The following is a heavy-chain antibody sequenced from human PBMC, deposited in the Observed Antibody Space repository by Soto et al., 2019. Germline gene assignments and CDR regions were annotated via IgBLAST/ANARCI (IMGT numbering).Heavy chain of an antibody. D-gene: IGHD6-13*01. Sequence: PGESLKISCKGSGYSFTSYWIGWVRQMPGKGLEWMGIIYPGDSDTRYSPSFQGQVTISADKSISTAYLQWSSLKASDTAMYYCARPFTPGIAAAGAPADYCGHGPLVTVSS. V-gene: IGHV5-51*01. CDR1: GYSFTSYW. CDR2: IYPGDSDT. J-gene: IGHJ4*01. CDR3: ARPFTPGIAAAGAPADY.